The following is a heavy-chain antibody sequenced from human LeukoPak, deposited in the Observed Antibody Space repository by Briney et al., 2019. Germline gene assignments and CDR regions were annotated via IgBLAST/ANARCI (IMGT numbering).Heavy chain of an antibody. Sequence: SETLSLTCTVSGGSISTYYWSWIRQSPGKGLECIGYIYYSGSTNHNPSLKSRVTISVDTSKNQFSLKLSSVTAADTAVYYCARIAYYGSGSYLYYFDYWGQGTLVTVSS. J-gene: IGHJ4*02. D-gene: IGHD3-10*01. CDR1: GGSISTYY. V-gene: IGHV4-59*01. CDR2: IYYSGST. CDR3: ARIAYYGSGSYLYYFDY.